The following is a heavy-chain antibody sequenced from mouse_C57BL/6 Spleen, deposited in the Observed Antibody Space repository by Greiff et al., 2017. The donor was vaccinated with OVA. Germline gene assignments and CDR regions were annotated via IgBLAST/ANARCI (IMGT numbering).Heavy chain of an antibody. D-gene: IGHD1-1*02. V-gene: IGHV1-85*01. Sequence: QVQLKESGPELVKPGASVKLSCKASGYTFTSYDINWVKQRPGQGLEWIGWIYPRDGSTKYNEKFKGKATLPVDTSSSTAYMELHSLTSEDAAVYFCARMGGYFDYWGQGTTLTVSS. CDR2: IYPRDGST. J-gene: IGHJ2*01. CDR3: ARMGGYFDY. CDR1: GYTFTSYD.